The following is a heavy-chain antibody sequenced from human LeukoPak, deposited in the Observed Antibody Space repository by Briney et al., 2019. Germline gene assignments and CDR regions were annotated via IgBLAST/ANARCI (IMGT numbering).Heavy chain of an antibody. CDR2: ISSNGGST. Sequence: GGSLRLSCAASGFTFSRYAMHWVRQAPGKGLEYVSAISSNGGSTYYANSVKGRFTISRDNSKNTLYLQMGSLRAEDMAVYYCARERHYYGSGSYQYYFDYWGQGTLVTVSA. V-gene: IGHV3-64*01. CDR1: GFTFSRYA. J-gene: IGHJ4*02. D-gene: IGHD3-10*01. CDR3: ARERHYYGSGSYQYYFDY.